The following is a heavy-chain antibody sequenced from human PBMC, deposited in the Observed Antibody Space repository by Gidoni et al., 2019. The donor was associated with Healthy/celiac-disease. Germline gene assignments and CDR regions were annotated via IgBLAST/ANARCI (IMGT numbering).Heavy chain of an antibody. V-gene: IGHV1-69*01. D-gene: IGHD3-3*01. CDR1: GGTLSSYA. J-gene: IGHJ5*02. Sequence: VQPVPAGAGGEKPGSPVKGSCKASGGTLSSYALHWVRQAPGQGLEWMGGIIPIFGTANYAQKFQGRVTITADESTSTAYMELSSLRSEDTAVYYCARGGRNYDFWSGYSSRWFDPWGQGTLVTVSS. CDR3: ARGGRNYDFWSGYSSRWFDP. CDR2: IIPIFGTA.